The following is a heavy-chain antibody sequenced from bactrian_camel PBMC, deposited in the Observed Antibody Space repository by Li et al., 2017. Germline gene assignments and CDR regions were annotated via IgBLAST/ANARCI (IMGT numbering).Heavy chain of an antibody. V-gene: IGHV3S54*01. J-gene: IGHJ4*01. CDR3: ATRHWSYCSGGDCLEACNY. CDR2: MSAGGGRP. CDR1: GYISNC. D-gene: IGHD2*01. Sequence: VQLVESGGGSVQAGGSLRLSCTASGYISNCMGWFRQAPGKQREGVAGMSAGGGRPQYADSVKGRFTISQDSAKKTVYLLMNSLKSEDMALYYCATRHWSYCSGGDCLEACNYWGQGTQVTVS.